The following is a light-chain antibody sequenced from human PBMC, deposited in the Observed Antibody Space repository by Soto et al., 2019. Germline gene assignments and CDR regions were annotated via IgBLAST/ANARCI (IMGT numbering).Light chain of an antibody. CDR1: QSVNSY. J-gene: IGKJ4*01. CDR2: DAS. V-gene: IGKV3-11*01. Sequence: EIVLTQSPATLSLSPGERATLSCRASQSVNSYLAWYQQRPGQAPRLLIYDASNRATGIPARFSGSGSGTDFTLTISSLEPEDFAVYYCQQRSNWPTFGGGTRWISN. CDR3: QQRSNWPT.